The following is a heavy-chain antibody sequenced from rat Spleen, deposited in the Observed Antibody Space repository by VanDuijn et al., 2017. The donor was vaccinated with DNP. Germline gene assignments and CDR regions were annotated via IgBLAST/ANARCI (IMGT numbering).Heavy chain of an antibody. J-gene: IGHJ4*01. D-gene: IGHD4-3*01. CDR3: ARDLIIRDTTSAMDA. CDR1: GFSLTSYN. CDR2: IWNNGGT. Sequence: QVQLKESGPGLVQPSQTLSLTCTVAGFSLTSYNLHWVRQPPGKGLEWMGVIWNNGGTRYNSVLKSRLSIRKDTSKSQVFLKLNSLQIEDTATYYCARDLIIRDTTSAMDAWGQGTSVTVSS. V-gene: IGHV2-41*01.